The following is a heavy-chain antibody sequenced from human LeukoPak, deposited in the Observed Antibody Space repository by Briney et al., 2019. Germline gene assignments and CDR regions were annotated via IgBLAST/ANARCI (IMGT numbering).Heavy chain of an antibody. J-gene: IGHJ3*02. D-gene: IGHD3-22*01. CDR3: AKDDDNYYDSSGYYALSDAFDI. V-gene: IGHV3-23*01. CDR1: GFTFSDYY. Sequence: GGSLRLSCAASGFTFSDYYMSWVRQAPGKGLEWVSAISGSGGSTYYADSVKGRFTISRDNSKNTLYLQMNSLRAEDTAVYYCAKDDDNYYDSSGYYALSDAFDIWGQGTMVTVSS. CDR2: ISGSGGST.